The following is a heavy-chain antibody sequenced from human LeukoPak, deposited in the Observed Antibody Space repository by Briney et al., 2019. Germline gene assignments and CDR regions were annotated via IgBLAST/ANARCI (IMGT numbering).Heavy chain of an antibody. CDR2: ISGSGDHT. V-gene: IGHV3-23*01. Sequence: GGSLRLSCAASGFTFSSYAMSWVRQAPGKGLEWVSVISGSGDHTYYADSVRGRFTISRDNFKNTLYLQMNSLRTEDTAVYYCANGAAAGTPTIGDYWGQGTLVTVSS. CDR1: GFTFSSYA. D-gene: IGHD6-13*01. J-gene: IGHJ4*02. CDR3: ANGAAAGTPTIGDY.